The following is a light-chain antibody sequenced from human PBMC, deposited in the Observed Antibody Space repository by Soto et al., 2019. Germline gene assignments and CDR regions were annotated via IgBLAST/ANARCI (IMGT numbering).Light chain of an antibody. CDR1: SGYSTYA. Sequence: QPVLTQSPSASASLGASVKLTCTLSSGYSTYAIAWHQQQSEKGPRFLMKINYDGTHSKGDGFFDRFSGSSSGAERHLTISSLQSEDEADYSCQSLGTGIQVFGGGTKLTVL. CDR3: QSLGTGIQV. V-gene: IGLV4-69*01. J-gene: IGLJ3*02. CDR2: INYDGTH.